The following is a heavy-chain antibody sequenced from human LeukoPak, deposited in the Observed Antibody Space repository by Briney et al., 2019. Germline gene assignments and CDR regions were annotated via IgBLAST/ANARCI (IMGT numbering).Heavy chain of an antibody. CDR1: GYTFTSYY. D-gene: IGHD2-21*02. J-gene: IGHJ2*01. V-gene: IGHV1-46*01. CDR3: ARDRGSKRVAYCGGDCYIGYFDL. CDR2: INPSGGST. Sequence: ASVKVSCKASGYTFTSYYMHWVRQAPGEGLEWMGVINPSGGSTSYAQKFQGRVTMTRDTSASTVYMELSSLRSEDTAEYYCARDRGSKRVAYCGGDCYIGYFDLWGRGTLVTVSS.